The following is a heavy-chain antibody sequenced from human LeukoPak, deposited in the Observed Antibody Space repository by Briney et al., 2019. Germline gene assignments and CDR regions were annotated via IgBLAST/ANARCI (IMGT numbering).Heavy chain of an antibody. CDR3: ANYCSGGSCYHGSFDY. V-gene: IGHV3-7*01. CDR2: IKQDGSEK. Sequence: GGSLRLSCAASGFTFSSYWMSWVRQAPGKGLEWVANIKQDGSEKYYVDSVKGRFTISRDNAKNSLYLQMNSLIAEDTAVYYCANYCSGGSCYHGSFDYWGQGTLVTVSS. J-gene: IGHJ4*02. CDR1: GFTFSSYW. D-gene: IGHD2-15*01.